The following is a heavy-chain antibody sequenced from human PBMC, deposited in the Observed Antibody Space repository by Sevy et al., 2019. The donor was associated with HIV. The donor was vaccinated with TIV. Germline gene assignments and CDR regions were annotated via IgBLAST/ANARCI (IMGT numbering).Heavy chain of an antibody. CDR3: AKGSKATDSAFDL. Sequence: GGSLRLSCAASGFTFSNYGMHWVRQAPGKGLEWVAVVSYDGSTKYYADFVKGGFTISRDKSKNTVYLQRNTLGTEDTAVIYCAKGSKATDSAFDLWGQGTMVTVSS. D-gene: IGHD1-26*01. V-gene: IGHV3-30*18. J-gene: IGHJ3*01. CDR2: VSYDGSTK. CDR1: GFTFSNYG.